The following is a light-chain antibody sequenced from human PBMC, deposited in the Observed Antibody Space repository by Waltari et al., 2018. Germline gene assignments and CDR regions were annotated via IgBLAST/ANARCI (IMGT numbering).Light chain of an antibody. CDR3: QQRSNWTPHT. CDR1: HSVGTS. CDR2: DAS. Sequence: EIVLTQSPGTLSLSPGETATLSCRARHSVGTSLAWYQQKPGQAPRLLIFDASNTATGIPDRFRGSGSGTDFTLTISSLEPEDFAVYYCQQRSNWTPHTFGQGARLEIK. J-gene: IGKJ2*01. V-gene: IGKV3-11*01.